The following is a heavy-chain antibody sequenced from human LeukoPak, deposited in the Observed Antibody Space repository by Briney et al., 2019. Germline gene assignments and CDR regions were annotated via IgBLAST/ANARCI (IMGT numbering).Heavy chain of an antibody. Sequence: GASVKVSCKASGYTFTSYGISWVRQAPGQGLEWMGWISAYNGNTNYAQKLQGRVTMTTDTSTSTAYMELRSLRSDDTAVYYCARDGGPIYYYDSSGYLDYWGQGTLVTVSS. V-gene: IGHV1-18*01. CDR1: GYTFTSYG. D-gene: IGHD3-22*01. CDR3: ARDGGPIYYYDSSGYLDY. CDR2: ISAYNGNT. J-gene: IGHJ4*02.